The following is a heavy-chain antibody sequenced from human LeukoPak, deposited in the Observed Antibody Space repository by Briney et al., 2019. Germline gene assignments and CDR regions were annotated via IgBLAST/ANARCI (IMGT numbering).Heavy chain of an antibody. CDR3: ASPVTTSADGNWFDP. Sequence: KPSETLPLTCAVYGVSFSGYYWSWIRQPPGKGLEWIGEINHSGSTNYNPSLKSRVTISVDTSKNQFSLKLSSVTAADTAVYYCASPVTTSADGNWFDPRGQGTLVTVSS. CDR1: GVSFSGYY. CDR2: INHSGST. V-gene: IGHV4-34*01. J-gene: IGHJ5*02. D-gene: IGHD4-17*01.